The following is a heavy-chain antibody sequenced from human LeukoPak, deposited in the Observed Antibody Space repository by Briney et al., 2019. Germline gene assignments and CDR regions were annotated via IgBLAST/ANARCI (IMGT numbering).Heavy chain of an antibody. J-gene: IGHJ4*02. D-gene: IGHD2-15*01. Sequence: EASVKVSCKASGGTFSSYAISWVRQAPGQGLEWMGRIIPILGIANYAQKFQGRVTITADKSTSTAYMELSSLRSEDTAVYYCARPSESEDYFDYWGQGTLVTVSS. CDR3: ARPSESEDYFDY. CDR2: IIPILGIA. V-gene: IGHV1-69*04. CDR1: GGTFSSYA.